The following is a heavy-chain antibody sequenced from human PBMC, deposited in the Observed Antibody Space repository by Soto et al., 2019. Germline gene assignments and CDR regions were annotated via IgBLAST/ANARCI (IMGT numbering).Heavy chain of an antibody. CDR3: ARDASAAGTVRTPTRYFDY. V-gene: IGHV1-46*01. CDR1: GYTFTNYY. Sequence: GASVKVSCKASGYTFTNYYMHWVRQAPGQGLEWMGIINPSGGSTSYAQKFQGRVTMTRDTSTSTLYMEVSSLISEDTAVYYCARDASAAGTVRTPTRYFDYWCQGTLVTVS. D-gene: IGHD1-1*01. J-gene: IGHJ4*02. CDR2: INPSGGST.